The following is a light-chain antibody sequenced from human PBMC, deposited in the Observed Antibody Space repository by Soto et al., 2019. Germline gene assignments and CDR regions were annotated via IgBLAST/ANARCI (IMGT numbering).Light chain of an antibody. V-gene: IGKV3D-20*02. CDR1: QSVSNNY. J-gene: IGKJ5*01. Sequence: EIVLTQSPGTLSLSPGERATLSCRASQSVSNNYLAWYQQKPGQAPRLLIYGASNRATGIPDRFSGSGSGTDFTLTISSVEPEDFAIYYCQQRSNWPPSITFGQGTRLEIK. CDR3: QQRSNWPPSIT. CDR2: GAS.